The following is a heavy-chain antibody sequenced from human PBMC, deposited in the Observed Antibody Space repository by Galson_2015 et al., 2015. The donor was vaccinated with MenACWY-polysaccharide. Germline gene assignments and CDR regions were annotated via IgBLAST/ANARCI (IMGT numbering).Heavy chain of an antibody. CDR3: ARWVVYYDFRSANSYPYYYGMDV. Sequence: SLRLSCAASGFTFSSYWMSWVRQAPGKGLEWVANIKRDGSDIYCVDSVKGRFTISRDNAKKSLFLQMDSLRADDTAVYYCARWVVYYDFRSANSYPYYYGMDVWGQGTTVIVSS. CDR1: GFTFSSYW. D-gene: IGHD3-3*01. V-gene: IGHV3-7*01. CDR2: IKRDGSDI. J-gene: IGHJ6*02.